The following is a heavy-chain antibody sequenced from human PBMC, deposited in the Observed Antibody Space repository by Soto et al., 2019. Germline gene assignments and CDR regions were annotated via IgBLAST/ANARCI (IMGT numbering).Heavy chain of an antibody. CDR3: ARAGLDTPALDY. V-gene: IGHV3-30*09. Sequence: QVQLVESGGGVVQPGRSLRLSCAASGFTFSPYAMHWVRQAPGKGLEWVAVISYDGNNKNYADSVKGRLAISRDNSRNTLYLQMNSLRAEDTAVYYCARAGLDTPALDYWGQGTLVTVSS. D-gene: IGHD2-2*01. CDR1: GFTFSPYA. J-gene: IGHJ4*02. CDR2: ISYDGNNK.